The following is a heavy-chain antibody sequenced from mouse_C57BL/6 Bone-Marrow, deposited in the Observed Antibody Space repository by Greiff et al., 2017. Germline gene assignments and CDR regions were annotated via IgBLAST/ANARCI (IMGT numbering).Heavy chain of an antibody. Sequence: VMLVESGPELVKPGASVKISCKASGYAFSSSWMNWVKQRPGKGLKWIGRIYPGDGDTNYNGKFKGKATLTADKSSSTAYMQLSSLTSEDSAVYFCARERFDGYYDYWGQGTTLTVSS. CDR1: GYAFSSSW. V-gene: IGHV1-82*01. CDR2: IYPGDGDT. J-gene: IGHJ2*01. D-gene: IGHD2-3*01. CDR3: ARERFDGYYDY.